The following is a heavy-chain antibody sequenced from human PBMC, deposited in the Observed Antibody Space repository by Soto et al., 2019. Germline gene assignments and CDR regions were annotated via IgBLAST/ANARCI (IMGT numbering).Heavy chain of an antibody. J-gene: IGHJ4*02. Sequence: EVQLLESGGGLVQPGGSLRLSCAASGFTFSSYAMSWVRQAPGKGLEWVSAISGSGGSTYYANSVKGRFTFSRDNYKNTLYLQMNSLRAEATAVYYCAKDYLRGSGSYNYWGQGTLVTVSS. V-gene: IGHV3-23*01. CDR1: GFTFSSYA. CDR2: ISGSGGST. D-gene: IGHD1-26*01. CDR3: AKDYLRGSGSYNY.